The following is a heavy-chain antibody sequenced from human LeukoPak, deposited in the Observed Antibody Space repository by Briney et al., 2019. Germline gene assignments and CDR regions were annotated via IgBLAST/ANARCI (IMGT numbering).Heavy chain of an antibody. Sequence: PSETLSLTCTLSDGAIRTDPYYWGWIRQPPGMGLEWIGTIYYRGNTYYNPSLKSRVTISLHTTKNQFSLTMTSVTAADTAIYYCARRAQLSFVLDLWGQGTLVPVSS. J-gene: IGHJ5*02. V-gene: IGHV4-39*01. CDR2: IYYRGNT. D-gene: IGHD3-10*01. CDR3: ARRAQLSFVLDL. CDR1: DGAIRTDPYY.